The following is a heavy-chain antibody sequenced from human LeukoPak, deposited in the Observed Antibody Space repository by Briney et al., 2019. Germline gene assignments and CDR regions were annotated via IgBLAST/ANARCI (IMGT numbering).Heavy chain of an antibody. CDR3: ARRSYYQYYFDY. CDR2: IYYSGST. J-gene: IGHJ4*02. D-gene: IGHD1-26*01. Sequence: SETLSLTCTVSGGSISSSSYYWGWIRQPPGKGLEWIGSIYYSGSTYYNPSLKSRVTISVDTSKNQFSLKLSSVTAADTAVYYCARRSYYQYYFDYWGQGTLVTVSS. V-gene: IGHV4-39*01. CDR1: GGSISSSSYY.